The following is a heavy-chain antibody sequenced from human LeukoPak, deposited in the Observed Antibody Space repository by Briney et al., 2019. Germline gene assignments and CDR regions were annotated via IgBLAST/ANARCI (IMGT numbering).Heavy chain of an antibody. J-gene: IGHJ6*03. CDR3: ARLSSSTSYYMDV. CDR2: ITVYNGNT. CDR1: GYTFTSYG. D-gene: IGHD2-2*01. Sequence: ASVKVSCKASGYTFTSYGISWVRQAPGQGLEWMGWITVYNGNTNYAQRLQGRVTMTTDTSTSTAYMELRTLRSDDTAVYYCARLSSSTSYYMDVWGKGTTVTVSS. V-gene: IGHV1-18*01.